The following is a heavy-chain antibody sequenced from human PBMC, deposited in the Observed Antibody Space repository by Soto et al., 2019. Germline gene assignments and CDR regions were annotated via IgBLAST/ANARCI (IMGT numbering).Heavy chain of an antibody. D-gene: IGHD6-6*01. J-gene: IGHJ6*02. Sequence: GGSLRLSCAASGFTFSSYGMHWVRQAPGKGLEWVAVISYDGSNKYYADSVKGRFTISRDNSKNTLYLQMNSLRAEDTAVYYCAKDSSWSSYYYYGMDVWGQGTTVTVSS. CDR1: GFTFSSYG. V-gene: IGHV3-30*18. CDR3: AKDSSWSSYYYYGMDV. CDR2: ISYDGSNK.